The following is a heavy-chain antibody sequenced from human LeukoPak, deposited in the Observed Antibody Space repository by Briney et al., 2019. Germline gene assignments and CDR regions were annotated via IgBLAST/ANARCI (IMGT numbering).Heavy chain of an antibody. CDR2: INGDGSDT. CDR1: GFTLIGHW. Sequence: GRSPRLARVASGFTLIGHWIHWVRQAPGRGPVCLLRINGDGSDTPYADSVKGRFTISRDKARNTLYLQMNSLRVEDTAVYYCARGSTTGWPDFLDYWGQGSLVTVSS. CDR3: ARGSTTGWPDFLDY. D-gene: IGHD2/OR15-2a*01. J-gene: IGHJ4*02. V-gene: IGHV3-74*01.